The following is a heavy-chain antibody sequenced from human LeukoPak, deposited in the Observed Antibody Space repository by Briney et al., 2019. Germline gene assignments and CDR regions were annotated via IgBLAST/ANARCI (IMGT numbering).Heavy chain of an antibody. J-gene: IGHJ4*02. CDR1: GGSISSYY. D-gene: IGHD2-2*01. Sequence: SETLSLTCTVSGGSISSYYWSWIRQPAGKGLEWIGRIYTSGSTNYNPSLKSRVTMSVDTSKDQFSLKLSSVTAADTAVYYCARDRGGDVVVPAAIRTTYFDYWGQGTLVTVSS. CDR2: IYTSGST. CDR3: ARDRGGDVVVPAAIRTTYFDY. V-gene: IGHV4-4*07.